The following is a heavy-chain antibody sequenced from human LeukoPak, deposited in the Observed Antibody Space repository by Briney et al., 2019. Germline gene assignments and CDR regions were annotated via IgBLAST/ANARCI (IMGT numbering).Heavy chain of an antibody. CDR3: ASGITIFGVVPARPKPYYYYYMDV. V-gene: IGHV1-69*01. J-gene: IGHJ6*03. CDR2: IIPIFGTA. CDR1: GGTFRSYA. Sequence: SVKVSCKASGGTFRSYAISWVRQAPGQGLEWMGGIIPIFGTANYAQKFQGRVTITADESTSTAYMELSSLRSEDTAVYYCASGITIFGVVPARPKPYYYYYMDVWGKGTTVTVSS. D-gene: IGHD3-3*01.